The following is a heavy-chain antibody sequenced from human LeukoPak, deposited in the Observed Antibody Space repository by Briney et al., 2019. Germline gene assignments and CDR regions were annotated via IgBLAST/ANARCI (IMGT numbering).Heavy chain of an antibody. V-gene: IGHV3-48*01. J-gene: IGHJ3*02. Sequence: PGGSLRLSCVASGFNFSDYYMNWIRQSPGKGLEWISYMSSRSGIIYYADSVKGRFTISRDNSKNTLYLQMNSLRAEDTAVYYCARGYCSGGSCYWARSDAFDIWGQGTMVTVSS. CDR1: GFNFSDYY. CDR2: MSSRSGII. D-gene: IGHD2-15*01. CDR3: ARGYCSGGSCYWARSDAFDI.